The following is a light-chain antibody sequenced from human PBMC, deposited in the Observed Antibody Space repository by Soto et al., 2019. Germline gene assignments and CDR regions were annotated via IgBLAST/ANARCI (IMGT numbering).Light chain of an antibody. CDR2: AAS. CDR1: QSINNY. Sequence: DIQMTQSPSSLSASVGDRVTITCRASQSINNYLNGYQQESGRAPKLLIYAASSLQGKVPSRFSGSGSGTDFTLTISRLQPEDFATYYCQQCYSSPWTFGQGTKVEMK. CDR3: QQCYSSPWT. V-gene: IGKV1-39*01. J-gene: IGKJ1*01.